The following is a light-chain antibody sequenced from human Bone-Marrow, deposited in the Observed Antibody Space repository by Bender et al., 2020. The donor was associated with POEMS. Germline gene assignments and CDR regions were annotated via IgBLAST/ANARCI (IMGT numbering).Light chain of an antibody. CDR1: GSNIGANY. Sequence: QSVLTQPPSASGTPGERVTISCSGSGSNIGANYVFWYRHLPGMAPQLLISKNNRRPSGVPDRFSASKSGASASLAISGLQSEDEAVYYCASWDDTLNAWLFGGGTQLTVL. CDR2: KNN. CDR3: ASWDDTLNAWL. V-gene: IGLV1-47*01. J-gene: IGLJ3*02.